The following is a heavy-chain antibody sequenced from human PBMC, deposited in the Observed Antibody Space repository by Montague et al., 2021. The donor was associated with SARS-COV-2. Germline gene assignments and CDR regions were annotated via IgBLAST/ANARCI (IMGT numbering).Heavy chain of an antibody. V-gene: IGHV2-5*01. CDR1: GFSLSTYGEG. J-gene: IGHJ4*02. Sequence: PALVKPTQTLTQTCVFSGFSLSTYGEGVGWIRQPPGKAPEWLALIYWNGETHFSPSLKSRLTITKDTSRNQVVLTMTSMETVDTDTYYCGHRHGFSSRTEWVKVTLVTV. CDR2: IYWNGET. CDR3: GHRHGFSSRTE. D-gene: IGHD2-2*01.